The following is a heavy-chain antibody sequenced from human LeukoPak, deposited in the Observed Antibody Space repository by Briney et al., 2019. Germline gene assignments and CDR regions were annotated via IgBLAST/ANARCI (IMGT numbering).Heavy chain of an antibody. Sequence: ASVKVSCKASGYTFTNYHMHWVRQAPGQGLEWMGRIYPSSGGTNYAQKFQGRITLTTDTSINTAYMELSRLRFDDTAVYYCARDKPIRIVVVKPPPYSYYGMDVGGQGTTVTVPS. CDR1: GYTFTNYH. CDR2: IYPSSGGT. V-gene: IGHV1-2*06. J-gene: IGHJ6*02. D-gene: IGHD3-22*01. CDR3: ARDKPIRIVVVKPPPYSYYGMDV.